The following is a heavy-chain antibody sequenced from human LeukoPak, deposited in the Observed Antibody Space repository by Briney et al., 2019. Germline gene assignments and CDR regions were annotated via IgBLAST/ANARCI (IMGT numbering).Heavy chain of an antibody. CDR3: AKDLSSAITSALVLDV. J-gene: IGHJ6*02. V-gene: IGHV3-7*04. CDR2: IKQDGSEK. CDR1: GFPFSNFW. D-gene: IGHD3-22*01. Sequence: GGSLRLSCATSGFPFSNFWMNWVRPAPGKGLEWVANIKQDGSEKFYVDSVKGRFTISRDNAKNSLYLQMNSLRADDTAVYYCAKDLSSAITSALVLDVWGQGTTVIVS.